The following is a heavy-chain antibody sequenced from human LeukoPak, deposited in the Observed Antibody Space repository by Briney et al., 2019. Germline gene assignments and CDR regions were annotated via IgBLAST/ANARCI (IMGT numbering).Heavy chain of an antibody. CDR1: GGSFSGYY. J-gene: IGHJ5*02. D-gene: IGHD2-15*01. Sequence: PSETLSLTCAVYGGSFSGYYWSWIRQPPGKVLEWIGEINHSGSTNYNPSLKSRVTISLDTSKNQFSLRLTSVTAADTAVYYCARGPQYCSGGSCYGWFDPWGQGTLVTVSS. V-gene: IGHV4-34*01. CDR3: ARGPQYCSGGSCYGWFDP. CDR2: INHSGST.